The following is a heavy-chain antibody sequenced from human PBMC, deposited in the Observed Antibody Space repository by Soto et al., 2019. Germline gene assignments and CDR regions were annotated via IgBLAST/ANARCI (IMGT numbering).Heavy chain of an antibody. CDR2: ISRNSGSI. CDR1: GFNFDDYA. CDR3: AKDHSYYGSGSHTFDY. J-gene: IGHJ4*02. D-gene: IGHD3-10*01. Sequence: EVQLVESGGGLVQPGRSLRLSCAASGFNFDDYAMHWVRQGPGKGLEWVAGISRNSGSIDYADSVKGRFTISRDNAKNSLYLQMNSLRAEDTALYYCAKDHSYYGSGSHTFDYWGQGTLVTVSS. V-gene: IGHV3-9*01.